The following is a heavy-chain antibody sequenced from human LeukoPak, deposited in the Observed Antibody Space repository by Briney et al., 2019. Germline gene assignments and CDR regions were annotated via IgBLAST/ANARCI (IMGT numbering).Heavy chain of an antibody. CDR1: GYTFSDYF. Sequence: ASVKVSCKASGYTFSDYFIHWVRQAPGQGLEWMGWINSNSGGTKYAQKFQGRVTMTRDTSISIVYMELRSLRSDDTAVYYCARDDRSDYWGQGTLVTVSS. D-gene: IGHD2-15*01. CDR2: INSNSGGT. CDR3: ARDDRSDY. V-gene: IGHV1-2*02. J-gene: IGHJ4*02.